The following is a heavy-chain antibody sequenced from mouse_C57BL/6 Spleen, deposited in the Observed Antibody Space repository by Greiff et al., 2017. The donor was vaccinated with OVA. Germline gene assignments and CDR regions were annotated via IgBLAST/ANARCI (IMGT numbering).Heavy chain of an antibody. CDR3: ARGEGLRRYFDV. CDR2: IDPSDSYT. D-gene: IGHD2-4*01. V-gene: IGHV1-69*01. CDR1: GYTFTSYW. Sequence: VQLQQPGAELVMPGASVKLSCKASGYTFTSYWMHWVKQRPGQGLEWIGEIDPSDSYTNYNQKFKGKSTLTVDKSSSTAYMQLSSLTSEDSAVYYCARGEGLRRYFDVWGTGTTVTVSS. J-gene: IGHJ1*03.